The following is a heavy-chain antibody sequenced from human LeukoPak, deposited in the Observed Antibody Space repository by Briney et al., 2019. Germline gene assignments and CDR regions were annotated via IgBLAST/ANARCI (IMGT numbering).Heavy chain of an antibody. CDR1: GFTFSACE. CDR2: ISRSGSTR. J-gene: IGHJ3*02. D-gene: IGHD3-10*01. CDR3: ARVATMVRAPLDALDI. Sequence: QPGGSLRLSCAISGFTFSACELTWVRQAPGKGLEWVSYISRSGSTRYYADSVKGRFTISRDNAKNSLYLQMNSLRAEDTAVYYCARVATMVRAPLDALDIWGQGTMVSVSS. V-gene: IGHV3-48*03.